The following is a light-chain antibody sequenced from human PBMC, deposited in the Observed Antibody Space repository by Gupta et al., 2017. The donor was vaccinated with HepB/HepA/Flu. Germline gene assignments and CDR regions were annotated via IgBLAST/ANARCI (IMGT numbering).Light chain of an antibody. CDR3: QSYDNSLSGVI. J-gene: IGLJ2*01. V-gene: IGLV1-40*01. Sequence: QSVLMQPPSVSAAPGQRVTISCTGSSSNIGAGYELHWYQQLPGAAPKLVIFNHNNRPSGVPDRFSASTSGTSASLAITGLQAEDEADYFCQSYDNSLSGVIFGGGTKLTVL. CDR1: SSNIGAGYE. CDR2: NHN.